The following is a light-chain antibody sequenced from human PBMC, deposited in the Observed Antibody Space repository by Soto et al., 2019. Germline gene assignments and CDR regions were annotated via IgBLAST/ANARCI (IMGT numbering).Light chain of an antibody. CDR1: QSVSSSY. Sequence: EIVLTQSPGTLSLSPGERATLSCRASQSVSSSYLGWYQQTPGQAPRLLIYGVSSRATGIPDRFSGSGSGTDFTLTISRLEPEDFAVYFCQHYGDSSWTFGQGTKVDIK. CDR3: QHYGDSSWT. V-gene: IGKV3-20*01. J-gene: IGKJ1*01. CDR2: GVS.